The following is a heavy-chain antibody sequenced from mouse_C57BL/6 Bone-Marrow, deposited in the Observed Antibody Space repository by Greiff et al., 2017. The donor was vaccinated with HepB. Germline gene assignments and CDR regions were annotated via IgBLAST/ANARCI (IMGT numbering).Heavy chain of an antibody. Sequence: QVQLQQPGAELVKPGASVKLSCKASGYTFTSYWMHWVKQRPGQGLEWIGEIDPSDSYTNYNQKFKGKSTLTVDKSSSTAYMQLSSLTSEDSAVYYCAKYHYAMDYWGQGTSVTVSS. D-gene: IGHD5-1-1*01. CDR3: AKYHYAMDY. CDR1: GYTFTSYW. V-gene: IGHV1-69*01. J-gene: IGHJ4*01. CDR2: IDPSDSYT.